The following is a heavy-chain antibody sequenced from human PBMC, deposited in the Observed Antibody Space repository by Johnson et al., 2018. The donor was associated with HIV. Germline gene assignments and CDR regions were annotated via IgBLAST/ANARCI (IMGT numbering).Heavy chain of an antibody. V-gene: IGHV3-33*01. Sequence: QVQLVESGGGVVQPGRSLRLSCAASGFTFSSYGIHWVRQAPGKGLEWEAFIWCDGSNKSYAGSVKGRFTISRDNAKNSLYLQINSLRAEDTALYCCARGSGSYYSNAFDIWGQGTMVTVSS. D-gene: IGHD1-26*01. CDR2: IWCDGSNK. CDR1: GFTFSSYG. CDR3: ARGSGSYYSNAFDI. J-gene: IGHJ3*02.